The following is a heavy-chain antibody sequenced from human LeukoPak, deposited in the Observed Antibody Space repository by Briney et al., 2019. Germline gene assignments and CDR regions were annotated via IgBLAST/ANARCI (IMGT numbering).Heavy chain of an antibody. V-gene: IGHV4-38-2*01. D-gene: IGHD1-26*01. Sequence: SETLSLTCAVSGFTISGCYYCGWIRQPPGKGLEWIGSIYHSGSTYYNSSLKSRATISVDRSKNQFSLKLSCVTAADTAVYYCARVGVGVTKSFDYWGQGTLVTVSS. CDR3: ARVGVGVTKSFDY. CDR2: IYHSGST. CDR1: GFTISGCYY. J-gene: IGHJ4*02.